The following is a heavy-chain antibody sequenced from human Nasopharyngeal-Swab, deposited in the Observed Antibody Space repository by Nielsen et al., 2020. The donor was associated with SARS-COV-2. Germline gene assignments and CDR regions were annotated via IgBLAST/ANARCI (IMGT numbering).Heavy chain of an antibody. CDR1: GFTFSSYA. J-gene: IGHJ6*02. CDR3: ARSYYGAYYYGMDV. D-gene: IGHD4-17*01. V-gene: IGHV3-30-3*01. CDR2: ISYDGSNK. Sequence: GESLKISCAASGFTFSSYAMHWVRQAPGKGLEWVAVISYDGSNKYYADSVKGRFTIPRDNSKNTLYLQMNSLRAEDTAVYYCARSYYGAYYYGMDVWGQGTTVTVSS.